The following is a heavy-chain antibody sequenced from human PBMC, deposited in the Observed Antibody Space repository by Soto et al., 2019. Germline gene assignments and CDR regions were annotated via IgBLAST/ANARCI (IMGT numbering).Heavy chain of an antibody. J-gene: IGHJ4*02. Sequence: PGGSLRLSCAASGFTFSSYAMHWVRQAPGKGLEWVAVISYDGSNKYYADSVKGRFTISRDNSKNTLYLQMNSLRAEDTAVYYCARATESSRYVIPLDYWGQGTLVTVSS. D-gene: IGHD2-15*01. CDR2: ISYDGSNK. CDR3: ARATESSRYVIPLDY. V-gene: IGHV3-30-3*01. CDR1: GFTFSSYA.